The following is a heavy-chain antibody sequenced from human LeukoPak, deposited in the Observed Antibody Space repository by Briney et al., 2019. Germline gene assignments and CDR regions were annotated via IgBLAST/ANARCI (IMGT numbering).Heavy chain of an antibody. D-gene: IGHD6-19*01. CDR2: ISYDGSNK. J-gene: IGHJ4*02. CDR3: AKDRYSSGWLGYFDY. Sequence: GGSLRLSCAASGFTFSDYSMNWVRQAPGKGLEWVAVISYDGSNKYYADSVKGRFTISRDNSKNTLYLQMNSLRAEDTAVYYCAKDRYSSGWLGYFDYWGQGTLVTVSS. CDR1: GFTFSDYS. V-gene: IGHV3-30*18.